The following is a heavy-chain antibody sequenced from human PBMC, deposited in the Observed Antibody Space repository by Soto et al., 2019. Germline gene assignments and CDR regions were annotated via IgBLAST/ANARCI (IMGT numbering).Heavy chain of an antibody. V-gene: IGHV3-7*01. CDR1: GFPFSSHW. Sequence: EVRLVESGGGLVQPGGSLRLSCAASGFPFSSHWMSWVRQAPGKGLEWLGNIHQGGSETHFADSVRGRFTISRDNAKNSLFLQLNSLGAEDTAVYYCAQAMAYAFHIWGQGTVVTGSS. J-gene: IGHJ3*02. CDR3: AQAMAYAFHI. D-gene: IGHD5-18*01. CDR2: IHQGGSET.